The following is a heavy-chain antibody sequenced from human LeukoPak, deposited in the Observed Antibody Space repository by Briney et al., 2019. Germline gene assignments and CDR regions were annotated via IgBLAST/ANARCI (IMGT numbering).Heavy chain of an antibody. D-gene: IGHD4-23*01. CDR2: INPNSGGT. CDR3: ARDKVGTPYPGYYYYMDV. J-gene: IGHJ6*03. CDR1: GYTFTGYY. Sequence: ASVKVSCKASGYTFTGYYMHWVRQAPGQGLEWMGWINPNSGGTNYAQKFQGRVTMTRDTSISTAYMELSRLRSDDTAVYYCARDKVGTPYPGYYYYMDVWGKGTTVTVSS. V-gene: IGHV1-2*02.